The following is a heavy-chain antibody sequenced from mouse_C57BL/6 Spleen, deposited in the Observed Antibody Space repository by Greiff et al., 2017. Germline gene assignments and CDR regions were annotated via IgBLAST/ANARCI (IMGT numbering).Heavy chain of an antibody. Sequence: QVQLQQPGAELVKPGASVKVSCKASGYTFTSYWMHWVKQRPGQGLEWIGRIHPSDSDTNYNQKFKGKATLTVDKSSSPAYMQLSSLTSEDSAVYYCAIFGGPSRPRWLLPYWGQGTTLTVSS. CDR1: GYTFTSYW. CDR3: AIFGGPSRPRWLLPY. V-gene: IGHV1-74*01. J-gene: IGHJ2*01. D-gene: IGHD2-3*01. CDR2: IHPSDSDT.